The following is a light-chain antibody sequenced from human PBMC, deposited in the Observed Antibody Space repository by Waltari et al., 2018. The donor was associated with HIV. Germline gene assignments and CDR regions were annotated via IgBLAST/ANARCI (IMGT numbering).Light chain of an antibody. J-gene: IGKJ5*01. CDR1: QNVDNW. Sequence: DIQMTQSPSTLSVSVGDRVIITCRSSQNVDNWLAWYKQRPGSAPKVLIYKTSTLQTGVPSRFSGSGSGTEFSLTISSLQPDDFATYYCQQYKSFSLTFGQGTRLEIK. V-gene: IGKV1-5*03. CDR3: QQYKSFSLT. CDR2: KTS.